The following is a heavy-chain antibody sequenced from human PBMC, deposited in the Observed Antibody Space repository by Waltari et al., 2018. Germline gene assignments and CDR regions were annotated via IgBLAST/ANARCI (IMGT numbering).Heavy chain of an antibody. D-gene: IGHD3-10*01. J-gene: IGHJ1*01. CDR1: GFTFDDYA. Sequence: EVQLVESGGGLVQPGRSLRLSCAASGFTFDDYAMHWVRQAPGKGLEWVSGISWNSGSIGYADSVKGRFTISRDNAKNSLYLQMNSLRAEDTALYYCAKDRRDGTTGYFQHWGQGTLVTVSS. V-gene: IGHV3-9*01. CDR2: ISWNSGSI. CDR3: AKDRRDGTTGYFQH.